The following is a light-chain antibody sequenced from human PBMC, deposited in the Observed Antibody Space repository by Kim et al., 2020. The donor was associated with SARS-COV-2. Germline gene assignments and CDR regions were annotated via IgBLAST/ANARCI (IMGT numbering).Light chain of an antibody. CDR3: GTWDTSLSAVV. V-gene: IGLV1-51*01. CDR1: SPNTCNYY. J-gene: IGLJ2*01. CDR2: DNN. Sequence: GQKVTVPCAGSSPNTCNYYVSWYQHLPGTAPKLLIYDNNERPSGTPDRFSGSKSGTSATLGITGLQTGDEAHYYCGTWDTSLSAVVFGGGTQLTVL.